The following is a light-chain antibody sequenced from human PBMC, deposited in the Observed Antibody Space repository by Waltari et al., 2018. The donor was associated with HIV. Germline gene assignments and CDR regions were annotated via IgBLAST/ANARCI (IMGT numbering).Light chain of an antibody. CDR3: QQRSNWPPIT. J-gene: IGKJ4*01. CDR2: DAS. Sequence: EIVLTQSPATLSLSSGERATLSCRASQSVSNSLIWYQQKPGQAPRLLIYDASNRATGVPARFSGSGSGTDFTLTISSLEPEDFAVYYCQQRSNWPPITFGGGTKVEIK. CDR1: QSVSNS. V-gene: IGKV3-11*01.